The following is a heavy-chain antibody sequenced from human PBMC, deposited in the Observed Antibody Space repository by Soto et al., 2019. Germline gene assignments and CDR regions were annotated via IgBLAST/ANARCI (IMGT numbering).Heavy chain of an antibody. CDR1: GDTFTSYY. D-gene: IGHD5-18*01. J-gene: IGHJ4*02. V-gene: IGHV1-46*03. Sequence: GASVKVSCKASGDTFTSYYMHWVRQAPGQGLEWMGIINPSGGSTSYAQKFQGRVTMTRDTSTSTVYMELSSLRSEDTAVYYCARVRHTAMGFDYWGQGTLVTVSS. CDR3: ARVRHTAMGFDY. CDR2: INPSGGST.